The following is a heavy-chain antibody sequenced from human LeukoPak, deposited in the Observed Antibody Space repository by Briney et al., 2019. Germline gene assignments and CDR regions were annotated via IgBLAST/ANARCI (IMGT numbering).Heavy chain of an antibody. CDR1: GGSFSGYC. CDR3: AGGGDDSSGYYYVLIY. Sequence: SETLSLTCAVYGGSFSGYCWSWIRQPPGKRLEWIGEINHSGSTNYNPSLKSRVTISVDTSKNQFSLKLSSVTAADTAVYYCAGGGDDSSGYYYVLIYWGQGTLVTVSS. CDR2: INHSGST. V-gene: IGHV4-34*01. J-gene: IGHJ4*02. D-gene: IGHD3-22*01.